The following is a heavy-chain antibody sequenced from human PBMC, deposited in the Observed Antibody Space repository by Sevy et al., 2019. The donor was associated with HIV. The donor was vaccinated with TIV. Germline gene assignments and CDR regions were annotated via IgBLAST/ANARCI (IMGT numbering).Heavy chain of an antibody. J-gene: IGHJ4*02. V-gene: IGHV3-49*04. D-gene: IGHD6-13*01. CDR3: TRWKAAQSIFDY. CDR1: GFTFGDYC. Sequence: GGSLRLSCTASGFTFGDYCMSWVRQAPGKGLEWVAFLKSDVYGGTVDHAASVRGRFVISRDDSKTIAYLQMNDLETEATGVYYCTRWKAAQSIFDYWGQGALVTVSS. CDR2: LKSDVYGGTV.